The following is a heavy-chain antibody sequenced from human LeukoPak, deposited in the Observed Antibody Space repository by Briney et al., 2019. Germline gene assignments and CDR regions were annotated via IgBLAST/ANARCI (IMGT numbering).Heavy chain of an antibody. CDR2: ISGSGGST. Sequence: AGGSLRLSCAVSGFTLSSYWMHWVRQAPGKGLEWVSGISGSGGSTHYADSVKGRFTISRDKSKNTLYLQMNSLRVEDTAVYYCAKLESPYNYYGMDVWGQGTTVTVS. CDR1: GFTLSSYW. V-gene: IGHV3-23*01. CDR3: AKLESPYNYYGMDV. J-gene: IGHJ6*02. D-gene: IGHD3-3*01.